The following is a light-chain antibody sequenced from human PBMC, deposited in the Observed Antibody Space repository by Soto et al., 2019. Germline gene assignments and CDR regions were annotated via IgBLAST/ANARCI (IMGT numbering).Light chain of an antibody. CDR1: SSDVGGYNY. CDR2: EVS. CDR3: SSYTSSSIDYV. V-gene: IGLV2-14*01. Sequence: QSALTHPPSVSGSPGQSITFSCPGPSSDVGGYNYVSWYQQHPGKAPNLMIYEVSNRPSGVSNRFSGSKSGNTASLTISGLQAEDEADYYCSSYTSSSIDYVFGTGTKLTVL. J-gene: IGLJ1*01.